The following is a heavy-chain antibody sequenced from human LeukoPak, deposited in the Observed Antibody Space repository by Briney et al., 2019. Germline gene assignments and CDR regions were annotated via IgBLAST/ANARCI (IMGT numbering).Heavy chain of an antibody. CDR2: IYHSGST. J-gene: IGHJ4*02. CDR1: GGSISSSNW. Sequence: SGTLSLTCAVSGGSISSSNWWSWVRQPPGKGLEWIGEIYHSGSTNYNPSLKSRVTISVDKSKNQFSLKLSSVTAADTAVYYCARDTYDSSGYYYNGIDYWGQGTLATVSS. CDR3: ARDTYDSSGYYYNGIDY. V-gene: IGHV4-4*02. D-gene: IGHD3-22*01.